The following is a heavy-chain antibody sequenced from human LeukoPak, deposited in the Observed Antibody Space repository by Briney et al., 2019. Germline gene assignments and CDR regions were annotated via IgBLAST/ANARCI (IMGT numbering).Heavy chain of an antibody. Sequence: GGSLRLSCAASGFTFRSYWMSWVRQAPGKGLEWVANMKQDGSEKYYVDSVKGRFTISRDNAKNSLYLQMNSPRAEDTAVYYCARGRVVVGASTLYYFDYWGQGTLVTVSS. J-gene: IGHJ4*02. CDR3: ARGRVVVGASTLYYFDY. D-gene: IGHD2-15*01. V-gene: IGHV3-7*01. CDR2: MKQDGSEK. CDR1: GFTFRSYW.